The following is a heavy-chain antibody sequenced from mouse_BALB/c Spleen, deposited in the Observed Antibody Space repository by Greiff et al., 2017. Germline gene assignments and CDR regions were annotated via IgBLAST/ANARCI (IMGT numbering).Heavy chain of an antibody. V-gene: IGHV14-4*02. Sequence: EVMLVESGAELVRSGASVKLSCTASGFNIKDYYMHWVKQRPEQGLEWIGWIDPENGDTEYAPKFQGKATMTADTSSNTAYLQLSSLTSEDTAVYYCNAGNYGGWFAYWGQGTLVTVSA. J-gene: IGHJ3*01. D-gene: IGHD2-1*01. CDR1: GFNIKDYY. CDR3: NAGNYGGWFAY. CDR2: IDPENGDT.